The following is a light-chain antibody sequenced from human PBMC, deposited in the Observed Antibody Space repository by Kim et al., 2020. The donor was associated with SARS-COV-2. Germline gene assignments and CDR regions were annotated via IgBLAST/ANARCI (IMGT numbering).Light chain of an antibody. Sequence: PASISCRSSQSLVYSDGNIYLDWFDQRPGQSPQRLIYLVSNRDSGVPDRFSGSGSGTDFTLKISRVEAEDVGVYYCMQAIQFPFTFGPGTKVDIK. V-gene: IGKV2-30*01. J-gene: IGKJ3*01. CDR3: MQAIQFPFT. CDR2: LVS. CDR1: QSLVYSDGNIY.